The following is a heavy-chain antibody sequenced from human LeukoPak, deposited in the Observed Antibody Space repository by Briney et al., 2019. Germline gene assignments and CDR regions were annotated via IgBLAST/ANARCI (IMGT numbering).Heavy chain of an antibody. V-gene: IGHV4-61*02. D-gene: IGHD3-10*01. Sequence: SETLSLTCTVSGGSISSGSYYWSWIRQPAGKGLEWIGRIYTSGSTNYNPSLKSRVTISVDTSKNQFSLKLTSVTAADTAVYFCARGGYYGSGNDFRFDPWGQGTLVTVSS. J-gene: IGHJ5*02. CDR2: IYTSGST. CDR3: ARGGYYGSGNDFRFDP. CDR1: GGSISSGSYY.